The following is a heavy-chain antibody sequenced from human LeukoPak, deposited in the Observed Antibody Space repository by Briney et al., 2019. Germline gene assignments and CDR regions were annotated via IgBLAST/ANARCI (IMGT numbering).Heavy chain of an antibody. CDR1: GFTFSSYA. CDR3: TKTGRDSSSWSYYFDY. CDR2: ISGSGSST. D-gene: IGHD6-13*01. V-gene: IGHV3-23*01. J-gene: IGHJ4*02. Sequence: GGSLRLSCAASGFTFSSYAMSWVRQAPGKGLEWVSAISGSGSSTYYADSVKGRFTISRDNSKNTLYLQMNSLRAEDTAVYYCTKTGRDSSSWSYYFDYWGQGTLVTVSS.